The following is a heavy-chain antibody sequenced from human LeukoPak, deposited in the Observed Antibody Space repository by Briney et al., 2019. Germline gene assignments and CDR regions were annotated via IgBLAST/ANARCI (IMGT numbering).Heavy chain of an antibody. CDR3: ARDGGSYYMDV. V-gene: IGHV1-8*03. CDR1: GYTFTIYD. Sequence: ASVTVSFTASGYTFTIYDINWVRQATGQGLEWMGWMNPNSGNTGYAQKFQGRVTITRNTSISTAYMELSSLRSEDTAVYYCARDGGSYYMDVWGKGTTVTVSS. D-gene: IGHD1-26*01. CDR2: MNPNSGNT. J-gene: IGHJ6*03.